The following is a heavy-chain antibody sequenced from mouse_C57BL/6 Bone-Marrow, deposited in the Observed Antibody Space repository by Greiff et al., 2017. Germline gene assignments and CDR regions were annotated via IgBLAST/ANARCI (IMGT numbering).Heavy chain of an antibody. CDR2: ITTSSGYT. CDR1: GYTFTSYW. D-gene: IGHD2-1*01. CDR3: STYYGNFDWYFDV. V-gene: IGHV1-7*01. Sequence: QVQLQQSGAELAKPGASVKLSCKASGYTFTSYWMHWVKQRPGQGLEWIGYITTSSGYTKYNQKFKDKATLTADKSSSQAYIQLSILTSDDSAVYYCSTYYGNFDWYFDVWGTGTTVTVSS. J-gene: IGHJ1*03.